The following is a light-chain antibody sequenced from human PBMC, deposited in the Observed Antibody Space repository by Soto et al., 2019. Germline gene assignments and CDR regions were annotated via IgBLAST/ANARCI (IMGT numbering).Light chain of an antibody. Sequence: EGVMTQSPATLSVSPGDRATLSCRASHSVNTNLAWYQQRPGQPPRLLIYGASTRASDVPGRFSGSGSGREFTLTISSLQSEDFAIYSCHQYNSWPWTFGQGTKVEI. CDR2: GAS. CDR3: HQYNSWPWT. V-gene: IGKV3-15*01. CDR1: HSVNTN. J-gene: IGKJ1*01.